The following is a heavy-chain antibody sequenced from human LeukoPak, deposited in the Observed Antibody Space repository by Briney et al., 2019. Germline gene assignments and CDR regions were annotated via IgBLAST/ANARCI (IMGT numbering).Heavy chain of an antibody. CDR2: IIPIFGTA. CDR3: ASGGYGGTFDY. CDR1: GYTFTSYG. D-gene: IGHD4-23*01. Sequence: SVKVSCKASGYTFTSYGISWVRQAPGQGLEWMGGIIPIFGTANYAQKFQGRVTITADESTSTAYMELSSLRSEDTAVYYCASGGYGGTFDYWGQGTLVTVSS. V-gene: IGHV1-69*13. J-gene: IGHJ4*02.